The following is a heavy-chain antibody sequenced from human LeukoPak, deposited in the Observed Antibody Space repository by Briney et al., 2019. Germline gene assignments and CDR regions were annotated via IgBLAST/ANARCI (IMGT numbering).Heavy chain of an antibody. Sequence: GGSLRLSCAASGFTFSSYAMSWVRQAPGKGLEWVSAISGSGGKTYYTDSVKGRFTISRDNSENTLYLQMNSLRAEDTAVYYCAKELAGYSGYGYFDYWGQGTLVTVSS. J-gene: IGHJ4*02. CDR3: AKELAGYSGYGYFDY. CDR2: ISGSGGKT. CDR1: GFTFSSYA. D-gene: IGHD5-12*01. V-gene: IGHV3-23*01.